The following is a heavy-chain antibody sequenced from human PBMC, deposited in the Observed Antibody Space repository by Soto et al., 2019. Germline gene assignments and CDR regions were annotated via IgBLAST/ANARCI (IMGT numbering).Heavy chain of an antibody. CDR3: ARHGGHYFYYGMDV. D-gene: IGHD3-16*01. J-gene: IGHJ6*02. CDR1: GYILTTYW. V-gene: IGHV5-51*01. CDR2: IYPGDSSI. Sequence: PGQSLKISCKASGYILTTYWIGWVRQMPGKGLEWMGIIYPGDSSIRYSPSFQGQVTISADKSINTAYLQWSSLKASDTAMYYCARHGGHYFYYGMDVWGQGTTVTVSS.